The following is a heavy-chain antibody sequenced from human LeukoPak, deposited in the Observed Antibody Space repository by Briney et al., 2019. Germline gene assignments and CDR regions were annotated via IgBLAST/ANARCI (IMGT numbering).Heavy chain of an antibody. CDR2: IWSGGTDK. J-gene: IGHJ4*02. V-gene: IGHV3-30*02. CDR1: GFTFSNYG. Sequence: GGSLRLSCAASGFTFSNYGMHWVRQAPGKGLEWVAVIWSGGTDKYYADSVKGRFTVSRDDSKNTLYLQMNSLRAEDTAVYYCGKRLTSWELEYWGQGTLVTVSS. D-gene: IGHD1-26*01. CDR3: GKRLTSWELEY.